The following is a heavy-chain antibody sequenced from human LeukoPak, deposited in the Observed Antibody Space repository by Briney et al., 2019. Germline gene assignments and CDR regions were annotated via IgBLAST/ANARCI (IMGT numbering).Heavy chain of an antibody. CDR3: ARSSVVSLLDY. CDR2: IYYSGST. CDR1: GGSISSGGYY. J-gene: IGHJ4*02. D-gene: IGHD3-22*01. Sequence: SETLSLTCTVSGGSISSGGYYWSWIRQPPGKGLEWIGYIYYSGSTYYNPSLKSRVTISVDTSKNQFSLKLSSVTAADTAVYYCARSSVVSLLDYWGQGTLVTVSS. V-gene: IGHV4-30-4*01.